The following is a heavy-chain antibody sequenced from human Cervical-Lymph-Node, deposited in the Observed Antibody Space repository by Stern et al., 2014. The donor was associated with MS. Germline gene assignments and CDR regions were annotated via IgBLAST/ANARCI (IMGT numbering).Heavy chain of an antibody. V-gene: IGHV4-61*01. Sequence: QLQLQESGPGLVKPSETLSLTCTVSGASISSGTYYWSWIRQPPGKGLVWIGYVYNTDSTNYNPSLKSRVTISLDASKNQFSLRLSSVPAADTAVYFCARDRNHYDSSGYSTSLFDYWGQGTLVTVSS. CDR3: ARDRNHYDSSGYSTSLFDY. D-gene: IGHD3-22*01. CDR2: VYNTDST. J-gene: IGHJ4*02. CDR1: GASISSGTYY.